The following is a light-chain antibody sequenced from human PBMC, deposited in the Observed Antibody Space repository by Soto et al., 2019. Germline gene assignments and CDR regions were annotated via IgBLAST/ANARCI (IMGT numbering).Light chain of an antibody. CDR1: QCLXRT. J-gene: IGKJ4*01. CDR3: QQYNNWPLT. Sequence: DIVLTQWPDTLSVSPGERTTLSCRASQCLXRTFVWYQVKSGQPPRILXYDASTRATGFPARFSGSGSGTEFTLTISSLQSEDFAVYYCQQYNNWPLTFGGGTKVDI. CDR2: DAS. V-gene: IGKV3D-15*01.